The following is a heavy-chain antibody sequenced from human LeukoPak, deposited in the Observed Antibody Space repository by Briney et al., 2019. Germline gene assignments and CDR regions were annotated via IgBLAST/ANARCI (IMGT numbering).Heavy chain of an antibody. D-gene: IGHD4-17*01. CDR3: ARRAGEYSHPYDN. CDR2: IYSGGNT. J-gene: IGHJ4*02. V-gene: IGHV3-53*01. CDR1: GFTVSSNS. Sequence: PGGPLRLSCTVSGFTVSSNSMSWVRQAPGKGLEGVSFIYSGGNTHYSDSVKGRFTISRDNSKNTLYLQMNSLRAEDTDVYYCARRAGEYSHPYDNWGQGTLVTVSS.